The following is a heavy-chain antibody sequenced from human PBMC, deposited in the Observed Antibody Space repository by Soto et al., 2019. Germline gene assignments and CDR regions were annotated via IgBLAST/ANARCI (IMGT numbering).Heavy chain of an antibody. D-gene: IGHD3-3*01. CDR1: GFTFISYE. CDR2: ISDSGGTV. Sequence: PGGSLRLSCAASGFTFISYEMNWVRQAPGQGLEWVSYISDSGGTVYYADSVKGRFTVSRDNAQNSVYLQMNSLRTEDTAVYYCARDLLHYDFWSGYSAYFYYGMDVWGPGTTVTVSS. CDR3: ARDLLHYDFWSGYSAYFYYGMDV. V-gene: IGHV3-48*03. J-gene: IGHJ6*02.